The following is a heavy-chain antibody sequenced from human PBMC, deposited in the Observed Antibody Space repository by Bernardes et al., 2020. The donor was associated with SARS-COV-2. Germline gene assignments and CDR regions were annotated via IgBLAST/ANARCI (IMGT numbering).Heavy chain of an antibody. CDR3: AKDRIEYDILTGHFDY. Sequence: GGSLRLSCAASGFTFSNYSLNWVRQAPGKGLEWVSYISSRSTTVYYADSVKGRFTVSRDNAKNSLYLQMNSLRAEDAAVYFCAKDRIEYDILTGHFDYWGQGTLVTVSS. D-gene: IGHD3-9*01. J-gene: IGHJ4*02. CDR2: ISSRSTTV. V-gene: IGHV3-48*01. CDR1: GFTFSNYS.